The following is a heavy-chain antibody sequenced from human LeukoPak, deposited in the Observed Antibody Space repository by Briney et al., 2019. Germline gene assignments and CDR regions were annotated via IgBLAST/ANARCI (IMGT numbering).Heavy chain of an antibody. CDR3: VKDSPPRYSGSPPAY. CDR1: GFTFSSYW. Sequence: PGGSLRLSCAASGFTFSSYWMSWVRQAPGKGLEWVANINKDGGEKYYVDSVKGRFTISRDNAKNSQYLQMNSLRADDTAVYYCVKDSPPRYSGSPPAYWGQGTLVTVSS. V-gene: IGHV3-7*03. CDR2: INKDGGEK. J-gene: IGHJ4*02. D-gene: IGHD1-26*01.